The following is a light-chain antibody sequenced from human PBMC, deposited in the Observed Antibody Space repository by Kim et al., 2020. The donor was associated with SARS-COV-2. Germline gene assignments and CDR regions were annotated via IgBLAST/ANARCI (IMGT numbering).Light chain of an antibody. V-gene: IGKV4-1*01. J-gene: IGKJ2*01. Sequence: DIVMTQSPDSLAVSLGERVTLDCKSSRSVLHSSNNKNYLAWYQQKPGQPPKLLIYGASNLDSGVPDRISGSGSGTDFTLTLSSLQAEDVGVYYCQQYYNIPYTFGPGTKLEI. CDR1: RSVLHSSNNKNY. CDR3: QQYYNIPYT. CDR2: GAS.